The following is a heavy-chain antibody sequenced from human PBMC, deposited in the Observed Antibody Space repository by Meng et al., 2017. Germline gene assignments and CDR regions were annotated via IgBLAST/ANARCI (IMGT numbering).Heavy chain of an antibody. V-gene: IGHV3-66*01. CDR3: ARDGLRAHRHYWYGMDV. CDR1: GVTVSSNY. Sequence: EVQVLESGGGLVQPGGSLRLASAASGVTVSSNYRSWVRQAPGKGLEWVSVIYSGGSTYYAESVKGRFTISRDNSKNTLYLQMNSLRAEDTAVYYCARDGLRAHRHYWYGMDVWGQGTTVTVSS. J-gene: IGHJ6*02. D-gene: IGHD3-16*01. CDR2: IYSGGST.